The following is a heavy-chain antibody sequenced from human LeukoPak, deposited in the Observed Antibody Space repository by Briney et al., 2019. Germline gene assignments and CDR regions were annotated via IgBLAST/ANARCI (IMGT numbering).Heavy chain of an antibody. V-gene: IGHV3-53*01. CDR2: IYSDNT. CDR1: GFTVSSNS. CDR3: ARRAGAYSHPYDY. D-gene: IGHD4/OR15-4a*01. Sequence: QTGGSLRLSCTVSGFTVSSNSMSWVRQAPGKGLEWVSFIYSDNTHYSDSVKGRFTISRDKSKNTLYLQMNSLRAEDTAVYYCARRAGAYSHPYDYWAQGTLVSVSS. J-gene: IGHJ4*02.